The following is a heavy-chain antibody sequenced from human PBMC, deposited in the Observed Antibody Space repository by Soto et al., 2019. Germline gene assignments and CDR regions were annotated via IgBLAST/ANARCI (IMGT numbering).Heavy chain of an antibody. J-gene: IGHJ4*02. V-gene: IGHV1-69*01. D-gene: IGHD2-2*01. Sequence: QVQLVQSGAEVKKPGSSVKVSCKASGGTFNSYAISWVRQAPGQGLEWMGGIIPIFGTANYAQKFQGRVTITADESTSTAYMELSSLRSEDTAVYYCASEALPIVVVPAATRYYFDYWGQGTLVTVSS. CDR3: ASEALPIVVVPAATRYYFDY. CDR2: IIPIFGTA. CDR1: GGTFNSYA.